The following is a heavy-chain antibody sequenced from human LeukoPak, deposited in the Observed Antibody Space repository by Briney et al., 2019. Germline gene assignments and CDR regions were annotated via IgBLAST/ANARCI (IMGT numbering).Heavy chain of an antibody. Sequence: GSSLRLSCAASAFTVSSYGMHWVRHAPGKGREWVAVIWYDGSNKYYADSVKGRFTISRDNSKTTLYLQMNSLRAEDTAVYYCARDRGYYDSSGYSSPWNWFDPWGQGTLVTVSS. CDR3: ARDRGYYDSSGYSSPWNWFDP. CDR1: AFTVSSYG. V-gene: IGHV3-33*01. D-gene: IGHD3-22*01. J-gene: IGHJ5*02. CDR2: IWYDGSNK.